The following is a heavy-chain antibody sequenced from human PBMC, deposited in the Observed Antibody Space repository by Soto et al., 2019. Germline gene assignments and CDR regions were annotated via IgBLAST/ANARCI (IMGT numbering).Heavy chain of an antibody. CDR1: GYTFTSYG. V-gene: IGHV1-18*01. Sequence: ASVNVSCKASGYTFTSYGISWVRQAPGQGLEWMGWISAYNGNTNYAQKLQGRVTMTTDTSTSTAYMELRSLRSDDTAVYYCARKWELPNWFDPWGQGTLVTVSS. D-gene: IGHD1-26*01. CDR2: ISAYNGNT. CDR3: ARKWELPNWFDP. J-gene: IGHJ5*02.